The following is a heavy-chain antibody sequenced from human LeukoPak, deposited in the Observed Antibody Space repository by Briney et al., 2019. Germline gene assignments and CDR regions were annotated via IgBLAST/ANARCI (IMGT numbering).Heavy chain of an antibody. CDR3: ARVTHTELSTWFDP. V-gene: IGHV3-53*01. Sequence: GGSLRLSCTVSGFTVSSNSMSWVRQAPGKGLEWVSFIYSDNTHYSDSVKGRFTISRDNSKNTLYLQMNSLRAEDTAVYYCARVTHTELSTWFDPWGQGTLVTVSS. CDR1: GFTVSSNS. D-gene: IGHD5-18*01. J-gene: IGHJ5*02. CDR2: IYSDNT.